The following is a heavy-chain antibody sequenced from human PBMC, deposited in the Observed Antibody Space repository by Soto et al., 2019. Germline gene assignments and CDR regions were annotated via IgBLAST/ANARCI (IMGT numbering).Heavy chain of an antibody. Sequence: QVQLVESGGGVVQPGRSLRLSCAASGFIFSTSAMHWVRQAPGKGLEWVAVISYDGSNEYYGDSVKGRFTISRDNSKNTLYLQLNSLRAADTALYYCAKGIVVAVTDYWGQGTLVTVSS. CDR1: GFIFSTSA. J-gene: IGHJ4*02. CDR3: AKGIVVAVTDY. CDR2: ISYDGSNE. D-gene: IGHD6-19*01. V-gene: IGHV3-30-3*01.